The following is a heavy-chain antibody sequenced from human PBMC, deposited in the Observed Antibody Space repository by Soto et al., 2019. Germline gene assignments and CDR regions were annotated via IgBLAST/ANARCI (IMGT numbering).Heavy chain of an antibody. CDR2: IYHSGST. CDR1: GGSISGGGYS. J-gene: IGHJ5*02. D-gene: IGHD3-3*01. V-gene: IGHV4-30-2*01. CDR3: ARAIRFLEWFGWFDP. Sequence: SETLSLTCAVSGGSISGGGYSWSWIRQPPGKGLEWIGYIYHSGSTYYNPSLKSRVTISVDRSKNQFSLKLSSVTAADTAVYYCARAIRFLEWFGWFDPWGQGTLVTVSS.